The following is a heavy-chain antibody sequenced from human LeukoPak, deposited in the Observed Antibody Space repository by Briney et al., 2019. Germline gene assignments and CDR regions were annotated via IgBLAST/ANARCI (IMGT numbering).Heavy chain of an antibody. CDR1: GGSIRSGGYY. V-gene: IGHV4-31*03. J-gene: IGHJ3*02. CDR3: ARAHVDDVEMVYAVRAFDI. D-gene: IGHD2-8*01. Sequence: SDTLSLTCTVSGGSIRSGGYYWSWSRQHPGKGLEWIGYIYYSGISKYNPSLNSRVTISVDTSKNQFSLNLRSVTAADTAVYYCARAHVDDVEMVYAVRAFDIWGQGTLVTVSS. CDR2: IYYSGIS.